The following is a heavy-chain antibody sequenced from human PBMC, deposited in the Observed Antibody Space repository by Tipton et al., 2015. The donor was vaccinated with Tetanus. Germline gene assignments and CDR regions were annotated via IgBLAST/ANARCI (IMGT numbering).Heavy chain of an antibody. Sequence: TLSLTCIVSGGSISSGGYYLSWNRQHPGEGPEWIGYIYDSGSIYYNPSLKRRVFISIDTSKNQFSLKLSSVTAADTAVYYCARERYIHYGMDVWGQGTTVTVSS. CDR1: GGSISSGGYY. CDR2: IYDSGSI. D-gene: IGHD1-1*01. J-gene: IGHJ6*02. CDR3: ARERYIHYGMDV. V-gene: IGHV4-31*03.